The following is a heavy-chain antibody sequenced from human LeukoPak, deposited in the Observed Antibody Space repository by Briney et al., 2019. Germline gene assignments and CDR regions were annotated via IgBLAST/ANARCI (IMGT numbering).Heavy chain of an antibody. Sequence: GASVKVSCKASGYTFTSYGISWVRQAPGQGLEWMGWISAYNGNTNYAQKLQGRVTMTTDTSTSTAYMELRSLRSDDTAVYYCASGSITVTTINELDYWGQGTLVTVSS. V-gene: IGHV1-18*01. CDR2: ISAYNGNT. D-gene: IGHD4-17*01. CDR3: ASGSITVTTINELDY. J-gene: IGHJ4*02. CDR1: GYTFTSYG.